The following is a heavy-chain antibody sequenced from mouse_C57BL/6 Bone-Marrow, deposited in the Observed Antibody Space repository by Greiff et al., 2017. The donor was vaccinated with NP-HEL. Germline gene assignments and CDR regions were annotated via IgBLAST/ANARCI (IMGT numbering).Heavy chain of an antibody. D-gene: IGHD2-4*01. Sequence: DVMLVESGGDLVKPGGSLKLSCAASGFTFSSYGLSWVRQTPDKRLEWVATISSGGSYTYYPDSVKGRFTISRDNAKNTLYLQMSSLKSEDTAMYYCARHWIYYDYDDGAWFAYWGQGTLVTVSA. CDR1: GFTFSSYG. CDR2: ISSGGSYT. V-gene: IGHV5-6*02. CDR3: ARHWIYYDYDDGAWFAY. J-gene: IGHJ3*01.